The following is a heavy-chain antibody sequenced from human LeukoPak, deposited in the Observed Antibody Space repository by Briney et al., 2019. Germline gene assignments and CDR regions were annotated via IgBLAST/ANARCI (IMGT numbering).Heavy chain of an antibody. CDR2: IKQDGSEK. J-gene: IGHJ4*02. Sequence: GGSLRLSCAASGFTFSSYWMSWVRQAPGKGLEWVANIKQDGSEKYYVDSVKGRFTISRDNAKNSLYLQMNSLRAEDTAVYYCARDGGSYDGSNFDYWGQGTLVTVSS. V-gene: IGHV3-7*01. D-gene: IGHD1-26*01. CDR1: GFTFSSYW. CDR3: ARDGGSYDGSNFDY.